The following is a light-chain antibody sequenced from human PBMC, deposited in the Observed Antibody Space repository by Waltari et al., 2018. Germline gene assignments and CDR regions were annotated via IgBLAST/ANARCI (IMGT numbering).Light chain of an antibody. J-gene: IGKJ4*01. CDR3: QQRYDWPQDPT. Sequence: IVLTQSPATLSLSPGARATLPCRARQNVVTSLAWYQQKPGQTPRLLIYAAATRATGIPARFSGSGFGTEFTLTISSLEPEDSAVYYCQQRYDWPQDPTFGGGTKVEIK. CDR2: AAA. CDR1: QNVVTS. V-gene: IGKV3-11*01.